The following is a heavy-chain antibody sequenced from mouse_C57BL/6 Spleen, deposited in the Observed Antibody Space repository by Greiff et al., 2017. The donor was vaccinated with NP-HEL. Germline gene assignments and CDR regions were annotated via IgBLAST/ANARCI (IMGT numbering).Heavy chain of an antibody. D-gene: IGHD1-1*01. J-gene: IGHJ2*01. CDR2: SHPNRGST. CDR1: CHTFPRLR. Sequence: PGAEPVKPGASVKLFCQASCHTFPRLRMPRVKQRAGQGLEWSGMSHPNRGSTNYNEKFKSKATLTVDKSSSTAYMQLSSLTSEDSAVYYCARSPYYYGSSYGGFDYWGQGTTLTVSS. V-gene: IGHV1-64*01. CDR3: ARSPYYYGSSYGGFDY.